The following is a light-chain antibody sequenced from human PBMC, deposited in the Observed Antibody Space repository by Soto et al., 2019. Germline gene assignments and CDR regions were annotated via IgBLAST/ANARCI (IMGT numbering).Light chain of an antibody. V-gene: IGKV1-5*01. J-gene: IGKJ5*01. Sequence: DSQITHPPATLSASVGDRVTFTCRASQIISRWLTWYQQKPGKAPKLLIYEASSLESGVPSRFSGSGSGTEFTLTISGLQPDDFATYYCQQFNSYPITFGQGTRLEIK. CDR3: QQFNSYPIT. CDR2: EAS. CDR1: QIISRW.